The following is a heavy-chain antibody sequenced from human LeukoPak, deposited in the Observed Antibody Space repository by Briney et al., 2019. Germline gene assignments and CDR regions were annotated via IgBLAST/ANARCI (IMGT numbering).Heavy chain of an antibody. CDR1: GYTFTNYD. CDR3: ARVIVVVPAAQIRFDP. CDR2: MNPNSGNT. V-gene: IGHV1-8*03. J-gene: IGHJ5*02. Sequence: APVEVSCKASGYTFTNYDINWVRQATGQGLEWMGWMNPNSGNTGYAQKFQGRVTITRNTSISTAYMELSSLRSEDTAVYYCARVIVVVPAAQIRFDPWGQGTLVTVSS. D-gene: IGHD2-2*01.